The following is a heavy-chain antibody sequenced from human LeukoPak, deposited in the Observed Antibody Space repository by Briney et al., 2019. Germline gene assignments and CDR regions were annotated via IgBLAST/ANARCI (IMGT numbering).Heavy chain of an antibody. D-gene: IGHD1-26*01. J-gene: IGHJ4*02. CDR3: ARDPRGGSYFDY. V-gene: IGHV3-30*19. CDR2: ISYDGSNK. Sequence: GGSLRLSCAASGFTFSSYGMHWVRQAPGKGLEWVAVISYDGSNKYYADSVKGRFTISRDNSKNTLYLQMNSLRAEDTAVYYCARDPRGGSYFDYWGQGTLVTVSS. CDR1: GFTFSSYG.